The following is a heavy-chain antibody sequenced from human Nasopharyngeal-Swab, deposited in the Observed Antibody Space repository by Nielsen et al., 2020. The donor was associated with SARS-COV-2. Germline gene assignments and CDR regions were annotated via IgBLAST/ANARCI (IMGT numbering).Heavy chain of an antibody. J-gene: IGHJ4*02. Sequence: GESLKISCAASGFTFSTYAMNWVRQAPGKGLEWVAVISYDGPNKYYADSVKGRFTVSRDNSKNTLYLQMNSLRVDDTAVYYCAKDVHGDYGGIDYWGQGILVTVSS. D-gene: IGHD4-17*01. V-gene: IGHV3-30-3*01. CDR1: GFTFSTYA. CDR2: ISYDGPNK. CDR3: AKDVHGDYGGIDY.